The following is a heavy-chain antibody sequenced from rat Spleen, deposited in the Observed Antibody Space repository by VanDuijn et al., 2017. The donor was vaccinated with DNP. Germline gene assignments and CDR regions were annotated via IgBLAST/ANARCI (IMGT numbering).Heavy chain of an antibody. D-gene: IGHD1-6*01. V-gene: IGHV1-57*01. Sequence: QVQLQQSGAELAKPGSSVKISCKASGYTFTSYAVHWIKQTTEQALEWTGYVIPGSGSTTYNKKFKGKATLTVDKSSSTAYMHLNSLTPVDTAVYYCARVVYYGSSWAFDYWGQGVMVTVSS. CDR1: GYTFTSYA. CDR3: ARVVYYGSSWAFDY. J-gene: IGHJ2*01. CDR2: VIPGSGST.